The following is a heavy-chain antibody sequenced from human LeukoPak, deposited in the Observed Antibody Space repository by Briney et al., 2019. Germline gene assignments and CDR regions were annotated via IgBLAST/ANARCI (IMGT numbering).Heavy chain of an antibody. V-gene: IGHV3-20*04. Sequence: PGGSLRLSCAASGFTFDDYGMSWVRHAPGKGMEWVSGINWNCCSTGYAASLKARFTISRDHANNSLYLQMNSLRAEDTALYYCARDYCSSTSFGCYYGMDVWGQGTTVTVSS. J-gene: IGHJ6*02. CDR2: INWNCCST. CDR3: ARDYCSSTSFGCYYGMDV. D-gene: IGHD2-2*01. CDR1: GFTFDDYG.